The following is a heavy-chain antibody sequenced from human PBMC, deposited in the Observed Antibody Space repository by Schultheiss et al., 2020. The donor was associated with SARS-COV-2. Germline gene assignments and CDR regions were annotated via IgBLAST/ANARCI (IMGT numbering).Heavy chain of an antibody. J-gene: IGHJ5*02. V-gene: IGHV4-59*08. CDR2: IYYSGST. D-gene: IGHD5-24*01. CDR1: GGSISSYY. CDR3: ARHFGPNYFDP. Sequence: SETLSLTCTVSGGSISSYYWSWIRQPPGKGLEWIGYIYYSGSTNYNPSLKSRVTISVDTSKNQFSLRLSSVTAADTAVYYCARHFGPNYFDPWGQGTLVTVSS.